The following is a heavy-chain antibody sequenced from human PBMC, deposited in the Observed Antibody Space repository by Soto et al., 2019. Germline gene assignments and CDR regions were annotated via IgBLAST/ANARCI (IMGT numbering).Heavy chain of an antibody. V-gene: IGHV3-30*18. CDR3: EKDPKVGAKLPYYFDY. CDR1: GFTFSSYG. Sequence: QVQLVESGGGVVQPGRSLRLSCAASGFTFSSYGMHWVRQAPGKGLEWVAVISYDGSNKYYADSVKGRFTISRDNSKNTLYLQMNSLRAEDTAVYYCEKDPKVGAKLPYYFDYWGQRTLVTVSS. CDR2: ISYDGSNK. D-gene: IGHD1-26*01. J-gene: IGHJ4*02.